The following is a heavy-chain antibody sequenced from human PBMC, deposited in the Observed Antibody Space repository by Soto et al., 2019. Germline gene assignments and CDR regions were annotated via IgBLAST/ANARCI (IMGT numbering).Heavy chain of an antibody. CDR2: INADGTST. Sequence: DVQLVESGGGLVQPGGSLRLSCAASGFTFSNSWMHWVRQVSGKGLEWVSRINADGTSTSYADSVKGRFTISRANAKNTLYLHVNSLRAEDTAVYYCVKVLARGVGVPRFYFDSWGQGALVTVSS. CDR3: VKVLARGVGVPRFYFDS. CDR1: GFTFSNSW. V-gene: IGHV3-74*01. J-gene: IGHJ4*02. D-gene: IGHD2-2*01.